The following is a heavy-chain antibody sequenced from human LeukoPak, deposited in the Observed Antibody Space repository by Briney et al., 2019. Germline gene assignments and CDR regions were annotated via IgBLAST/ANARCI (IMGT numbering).Heavy chain of an antibody. CDR1: GGTFSSYA. D-gene: IGHD6-13*01. CDR3: ARDVAAAEDAFDI. V-gene: IGHV1-69*04. CDR2: IIPILGIA. J-gene: IGHJ3*02. Sequence: SVKVSCKASGGTFSSYAISWVRQAPGQGLEWMGRIIPILGIANYAQKFQGRVTIIADKSTSTAYMELSSLRSEDTAVYYCARDVAAAEDAFDIWGQGTMVTVSS.